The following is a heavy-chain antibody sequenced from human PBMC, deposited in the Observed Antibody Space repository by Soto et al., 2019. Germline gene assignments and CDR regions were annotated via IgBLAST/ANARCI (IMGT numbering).Heavy chain of an antibody. CDR1: GFRFSDYK. Sequence: GGSLRLSCAASGFRFSDYKMIWVRQAPGKGLEWVSYISGSGSTIYYADSVKGRFTISRDNSKNTLFLQMNSLRVEDTAVYYCVKDDRILGRRYFDLWGRGTLVTVSS. CDR2: ISGSGSTI. CDR3: VKDDRILGRRYFDL. D-gene: IGHD2-15*01. J-gene: IGHJ2*01. V-gene: IGHV3-48*03.